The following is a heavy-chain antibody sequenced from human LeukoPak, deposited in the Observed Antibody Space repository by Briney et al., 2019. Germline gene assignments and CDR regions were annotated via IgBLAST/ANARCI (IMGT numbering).Heavy chain of an antibody. J-gene: IGHJ6*03. CDR1: GFTFSSYG. CDR3: AKEGPGANVYYYYYMDV. Sequence: PGGSLRLSCAASGFTFSSYGMHWVRQAPGKGLEWVAFIRYDGSNKYYADSVKGRFTISRDNSKNTLYLQMNSLRAEDTAVYYCAKEGPGANVYYYYYMDVWGKGTTVTISS. V-gene: IGHV3-30*02. CDR2: IRYDGSNK.